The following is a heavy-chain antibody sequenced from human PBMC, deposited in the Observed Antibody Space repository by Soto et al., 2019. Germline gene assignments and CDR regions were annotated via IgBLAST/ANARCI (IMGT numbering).Heavy chain of an antibody. Sequence: QVQLQESGPGLVKPSETLSLTCTVSGGSISSYYWSWIRQPPGKGLEWIGYIYYSGSTNYNPSLKSRVTISVDTSKNQFSLKLSSVTAADTAVYYCARHWGGSSSPHWFDPWGQGTLVTVSS. V-gene: IGHV4-59*08. CDR2: IYYSGST. J-gene: IGHJ5*02. CDR1: GGSISSYY. CDR3: ARHWGGSSSPHWFDP. D-gene: IGHD6-6*01.